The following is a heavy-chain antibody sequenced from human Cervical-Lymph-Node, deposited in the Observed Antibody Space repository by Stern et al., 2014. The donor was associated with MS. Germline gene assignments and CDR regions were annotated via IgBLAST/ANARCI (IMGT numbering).Heavy chain of an antibody. J-gene: IGHJ4*02. V-gene: IGHV2-26*01. Sequence: QITLKESGPVLVKPTETLTLTCTVSGFSLSNARMGVSWIRQPPGKALEWLAHLFSNDEKSYSTSLKSRLTISKDTSKSQVVLTMTNMDPVDTATYYCARMVLSSSWFLVPYYFDYWGQGTLVTVSS. CDR3: ARMVLSSSWFLVPYYFDY. CDR1: GFSLSNARMG. CDR2: LFSNDEK. D-gene: IGHD6-13*01.